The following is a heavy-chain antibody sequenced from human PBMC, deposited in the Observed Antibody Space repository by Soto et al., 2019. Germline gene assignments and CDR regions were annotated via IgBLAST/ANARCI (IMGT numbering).Heavy chain of an antibody. CDR2: INAGNGNT. J-gene: IGHJ6*02. D-gene: IGHD2-2*01. CDR3: ARAVVPAVYYYYGMDV. V-gene: IGHV1-3*01. CDR1: GDALTSYA. Sequence: ASVKASSRASGDALTSYAMHWPRQAPGQRPEWMGWINAGNGNTKYSQKFQGRVTITRDTSASTAYMELSSLRSEDTAVYYCARAVVPAVYYYYGMDVWGQGTTVTVSS.